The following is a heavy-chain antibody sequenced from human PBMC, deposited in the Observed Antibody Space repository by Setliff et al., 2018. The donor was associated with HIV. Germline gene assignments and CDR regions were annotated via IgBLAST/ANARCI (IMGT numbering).Heavy chain of an antibody. CDR1: GDTFTSYD. Sequence: ASVKVSCKASGDTFTSYDIHWVRQATGQGLEWVGWMNPYTGNAGFAQKFQDRVAMARNTSISTTYMELSSLRSEDTAVYYCARTSTTTGTTLNWFDPWGQGTLVTVSS. CDR2: MNPYTGNA. J-gene: IGHJ5*02. CDR3: ARTSTTTGTTLNWFDP. D-gene: IGHD1-1*01. V-gene: IGHV1-8*02.